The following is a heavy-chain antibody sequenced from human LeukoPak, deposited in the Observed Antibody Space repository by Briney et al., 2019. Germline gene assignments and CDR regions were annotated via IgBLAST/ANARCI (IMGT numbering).Heavy chain of an antibody. V-gene: IGHV4-59*08. CDR2: IFSSGST. D-gene: IGHD2-15*01. J-gene: IGHJ3*02. CDR3: ARHLPRTDIGYAFDI. CDR1: GDSISNYY. Sequence: SETLSLTCTVSGDSISNYYWTWIRQPPGKGLEWIGYIFSSGSTNYNPSLKSRVTISVDTSKNQFSLRLSSVTAADTAVYYCARHLPRTDIGYAFDIWGQGTVVTVSS.